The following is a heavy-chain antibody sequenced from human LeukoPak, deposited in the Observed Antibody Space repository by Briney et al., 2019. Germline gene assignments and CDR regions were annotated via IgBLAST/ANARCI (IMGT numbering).Heavy chain of an antibody. Sequence: ASVKVSCKASGYTFTGYCMHWVRQAPGQGLEGMGWINPNSGGTNYAQKFQGRVTMTRDTSISTAYMELSRLRSDDTAVYYCAEGIAVAGNWFDPWGQGTLVTVSS. D-gene: IGHD6-19*01. CDR3: AEGIAVAGNWFDP. V-gene: IGHV1-2*02. CDR1: GYTFTGYC. CDR2: INPNSGGT. J-gene: IGHJ5*02.